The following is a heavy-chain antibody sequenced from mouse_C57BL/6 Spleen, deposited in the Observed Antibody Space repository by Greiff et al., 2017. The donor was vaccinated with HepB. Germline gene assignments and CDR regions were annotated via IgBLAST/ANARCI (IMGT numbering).Heavy chain of an antibody. CDR2: IHPNSGST. J-gene: IGHJ1*03. D-gene: IGHD1-1*01. CDR3: ARGFITTVVPDWYFDV. Sequence: VQLQQSGAELVKPGASVKLSCKASGYTFTSYWMHWVKQRPGQGLEWIGMIHPNSGSTNYNEKFKSKATLTVDKSSSTAYMQLSSLTSEDSAVYYCARGFITTVVPDWYFDVWGTGTTVTVSS. CDR1: GYTFTSYW. V-gene: IGHV1-64*01.